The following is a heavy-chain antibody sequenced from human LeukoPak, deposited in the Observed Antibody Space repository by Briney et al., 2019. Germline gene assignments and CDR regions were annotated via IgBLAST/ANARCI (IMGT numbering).Heavy chain of an antibody. CDR3: ARVRRDSSSWYEDSGYFDY. Sequence: GGSLRLSCAASGFTFSSYWMHWVRQAPGKGLVWVSRINSDGSSTSYADSVKGRFTISRDNAENTLYLQMNSLRAEDTAVYYCARVRRDSSSWYEDSGYFDYWGQGTLVTVSS. J-gene: IGHJ4*02. V-gene: IGHV3-74*01. CDR1: GFTFSSYW. CDR2: INSDGSST. D-gene: IGHD6-13*01.